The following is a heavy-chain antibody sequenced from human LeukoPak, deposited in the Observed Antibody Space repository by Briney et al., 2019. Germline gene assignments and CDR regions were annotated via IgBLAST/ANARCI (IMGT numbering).Heavy chain of an antibody. V-gene: IGHV3-7*05. CDR2: INNDGSGT. J-gene: IGHJ4*02. CDR1: GFTFSSSW. Sequence: GGSLRLSCAASGFTFSSSWMTWVRQAPGKGLEWVANINNDGSGTYYVDSVEGRFTISRDNAKNSLFLQMNSLRAEDTAVYYCACKAVTYYYDYWGQGTLVIVSS. CDR3: ACKAVTYYYDY. D-gene: IGHD4-17*01.